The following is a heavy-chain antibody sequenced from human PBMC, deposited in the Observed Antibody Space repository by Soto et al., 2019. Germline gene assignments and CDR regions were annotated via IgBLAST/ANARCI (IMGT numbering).Heavy chain of an antibody. D-gene: IGHD1-20*01. Sequence: PGGSLRLSCAASGFTFISYAIIFCRQAPGKGLEWVSAISGSGGSTYYADSVKGRFTISRDNSKSTLYLQMNSLRAEDTAVYYCAKDLKSITGNFDPWGQGTLVTVSS. J-gene: IGHJ5*02. CDR1: GFTFISYA. CDR2: ISGSGGST. CDR3: AKDLKSITGNFDP. V-gene: IGHV3-23*01.